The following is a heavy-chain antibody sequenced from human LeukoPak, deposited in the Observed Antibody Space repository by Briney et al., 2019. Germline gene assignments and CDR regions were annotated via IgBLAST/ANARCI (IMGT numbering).Heavy chain of an antibody. D-gene: IGHD3-22*01. CDR2: ISGSGGST. J-gene: IGHJ4*02. CDR1: GFTFSSYA. CDR3: AKARIWDSSGLWFDY. V-gene: IGHV3-23*01. Sequence: GGSLRLSCAASGFTFSSYAMSWVRQAPGKGLEWVSAISGSGGSTYYADSVEGRFTISRDNSKNTLYLQMNSLRAEDTAVYYCAKARIWDSSGLWFDYWGQGTLVTVSS.